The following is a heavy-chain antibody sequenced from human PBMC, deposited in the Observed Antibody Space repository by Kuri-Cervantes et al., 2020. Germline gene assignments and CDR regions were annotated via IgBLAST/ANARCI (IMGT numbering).Heavy chain of an antibody. J-gene: IGHJ4*02. CDR1: GFTVSSNY. CDR3: ARRVGYCSGGSCYSYFDY. V-gene: IGHV3-66*02. Sequence: GGSLRLSCAASGFTVSSNYMSWVRQAPGKGLEWVSVIYSGGSTYYADSVKGRFTISRDNSKNTLYLQMNSLRAEDTAVYYCARRVGYCSGGSCYSYFDYWGQGTLVTVSS. D-gene: IGHD2-15*01. CDR2: IYSGGST.